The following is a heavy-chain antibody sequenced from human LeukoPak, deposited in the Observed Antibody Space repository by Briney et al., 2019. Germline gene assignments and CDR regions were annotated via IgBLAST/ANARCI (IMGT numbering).Heavy chain of an antibody. Sequence: PGGSLRLSCAASGFTFSGHAMHWVRQTPAVGLEWVAIIGNDGRDQHYSESVKGRFTISRDNSKNTLFLQLNGLRPEDTALYLCARDLMWGFDYWGQGTLVTVSS. V-gene: IGHV3-30*02. CDR2: IGNDGRDQ. D-gene: IGHD7-27*01. CDR1: GFTFSGHA. CDR3: ARDLMWGFDY. J-gene: IGHJ4*02.